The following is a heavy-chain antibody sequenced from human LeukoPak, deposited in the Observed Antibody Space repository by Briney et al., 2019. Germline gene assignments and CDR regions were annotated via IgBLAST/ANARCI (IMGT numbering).Heavy chain of an antibody. CDR1: GFTFSSYS. Sequence: GGSLRLSCAASGFTFSSYSMNWVRQAPGKGLEWVSSISSSGSYIYYADSVKGRFTISRDNAKNSLYLQMNSLRAEDTAVYYCARETSRLAYYYDSSGYYRSGFDYWGQGTLVTVSS. J-gene: IGHJ4*02. CDR2: ISSSGSYI. D-gene: IGHD3-22*01. CDR3: ARETSRLAYYYDSSGYYRSGFDY. V-gene: IGHV3-21*01.